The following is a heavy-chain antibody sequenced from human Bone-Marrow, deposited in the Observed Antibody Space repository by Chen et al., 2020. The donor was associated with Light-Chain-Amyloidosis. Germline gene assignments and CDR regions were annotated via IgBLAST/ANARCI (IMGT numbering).Heavy chain of an antibody. Sequence: EVQLLESGGGLVQPGGSLRLSCAASGFTFSSCAMSWVRQAPGKGLEWVSAISGSGGSTYYADSVKGRFTISRDNSKNTLYLQMNSLRAEDTAVYYCAKGYYGSGSYGYFDLWGRGTLVTVSS. V-gene: IGHV3-23*01. CDR3: AKGYYGSGSYGYFDL. CDR1: GFTFSSCA. J-gene: IGHJ2*01. CDR2: ISGSGGST. D-gene: IGHD3-10*01.